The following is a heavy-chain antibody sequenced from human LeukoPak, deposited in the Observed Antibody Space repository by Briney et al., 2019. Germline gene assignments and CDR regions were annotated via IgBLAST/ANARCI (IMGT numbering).Heavy chain of an antibody. CDR1: GGSISSGSYY. CDR2: IYTSRST. CDR3: ARASSGWYGLFDY. J-gene: IGHJ4*02. V-gene: IGHV4-61*02. Sequence: PSETLSLTCTVSGGSISSGSYYWSWIRQPAGKGLEWIGRIYTSRSTNYNPSLKSRVTISVDTSKNQFSLNLKSVTAADTAVYYCARASSGWYGLFDYWGQGTLVTVSS. D-gene: IGHD6-19*01.